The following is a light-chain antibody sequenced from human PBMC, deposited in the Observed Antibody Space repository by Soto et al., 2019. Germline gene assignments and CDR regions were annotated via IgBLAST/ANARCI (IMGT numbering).Light chain of an antibody. CDR1: SSDVGAYNY. V-gene: IGLV2-14*01. J-gene: IGLJ1*01. CDR3: SSYTRSSTYV. Sequence: QSALTQPASVSGSPGQSITISCTGTSSDVGAYNYVSWYQQHPGKAPKLMIYDVSNRPSGVSNRFSGSKSGNTASLTISGLKAEDEADYYCSSYTRSSTYVFGTGTKLTVL. CDR2: DVS.